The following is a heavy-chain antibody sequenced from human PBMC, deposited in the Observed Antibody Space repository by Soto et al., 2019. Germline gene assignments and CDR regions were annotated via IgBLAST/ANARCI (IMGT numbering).Heavy chain of an antibody. D-gene: IGHD3-10*01. Sequence: ASVKVSCEACGDSYTGYYMHWVRQAPGQGLEWMGWINPNSGGTNYAQKFQGWVTMTRDTSISTAYMELSRLRSDDTAVYYCARGGELPYYYYYYMDVWGKGTTVTVSS. V-gene: IGHV1-2*04. J-gene: IGHJ6*03. CDR3: ARGGELPYYYYYYMDV. CDR2: INPNSGGT. CDR1: GDSYTGYY.